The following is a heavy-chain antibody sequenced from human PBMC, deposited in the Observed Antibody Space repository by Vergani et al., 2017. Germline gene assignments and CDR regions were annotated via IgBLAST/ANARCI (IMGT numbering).Heavy chain of an antibody. CDR3: ARDGVAAAGTRDYYYYMDV. Sequence: EVQLVQSGAEVKKPGESLKISCKGSGYSFTSYWIGWVRQMPGKGLEWMGIIYPGDSDTRYSPAFQGQVTISADKSISPAYLQWSSLKASDTAVYYCARDGVAAAGTRDYYYYMDVWGKGTTVTVSS. CDR1: GYSFTSYW. CDR2: IYPGDSDT. V-gene: IGHV5-51*03. D-gene: IGHD6-13*01. J-gene: IGHJ6*03.